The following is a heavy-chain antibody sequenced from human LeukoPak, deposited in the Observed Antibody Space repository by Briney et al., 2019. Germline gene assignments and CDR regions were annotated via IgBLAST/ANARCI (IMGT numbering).Heavy chain of an antibody. V-gene: IGHV1-2*02. CDR2: INPNSGGT. CDR3: AREGITGTLANDY. Sequence: ASVKVSCKASGYTFTGYYMNWVRQAPGQGLEWMGWINPNSGGTNYAQKFQGRVTMTRDTSISTAYMELSRLRSDDTAVYYCAREGITGTLANDYWGQGTLVTVSS. D-gene: IGHD1-7*01. J-gene: IGHJ4*02. CDR1: GYTFTGYY.